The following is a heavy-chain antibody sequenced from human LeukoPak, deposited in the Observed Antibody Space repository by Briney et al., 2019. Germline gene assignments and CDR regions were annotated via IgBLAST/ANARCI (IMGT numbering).Heavy chain of an antibody. V-gene: IGHV4-39*07. CDR2: LYYSGSA. CDR3: ARDSVRDSIQ. D-gene: IGHD2-2*02. Sequence: SETLPLTCTVSGGSITNNNYYWDWIRHPPGNGLEWIGNLYYSGSAHYNPSLKSRVTISVDTSKNQFSLKLSSVTAADTAVYYCARDSVRDSIQWGQGTLVTVSS. J-gene: IGHJ4*02. CDR1: GGSITNNNYY.